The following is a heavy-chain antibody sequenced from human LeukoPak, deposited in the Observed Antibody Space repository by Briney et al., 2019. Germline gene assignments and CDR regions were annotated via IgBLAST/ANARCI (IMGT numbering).Heavy chain of an antibody. D-gene: IGHD3-22*01. CDR1: GFTFSSYA. Sequence: GGSLRLSCAASGFTFSSYAMSWGRQAPGKGLEWVSAISGSGGSTYYADSVKGRFTISRDNSKNALYLQMNSLRAEDTAVYYCAKVITYFYDRSGYSPLGYWGQGTLVTVSS. CDR3: AKVITYFYDRSGYSPLGY. V-gene: IGHV3-23*01. J-gene: IGHJ4*02. CDR2: ISGSGGST.